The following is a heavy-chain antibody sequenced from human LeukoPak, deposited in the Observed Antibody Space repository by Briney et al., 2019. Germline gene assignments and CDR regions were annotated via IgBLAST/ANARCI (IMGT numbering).Heavy chain of an antibody. V-gene: IGHV1-3*01. J-gene: IGHJ4*02. CDR1: GYTFTSYA. Sequence: ASVKVSCKASGYTFTSYAIHWVRQAPGQRLEWMGWISAGNGNTKYSQKFQGRVTMTRDTSTSTVYMELSSLRSEDTAVYYCARAAIHYDSSGLDYWGQGTLVTVSS. D-gene: IGHD3-22*01. CDR2: ISAGNGNT. CDR3: ARAAIHYDSSGLDY.